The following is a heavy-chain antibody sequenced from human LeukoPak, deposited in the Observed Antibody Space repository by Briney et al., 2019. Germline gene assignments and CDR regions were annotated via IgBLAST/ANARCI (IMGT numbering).Heavy chain of an antibody. V-gene: IGHV3-23*01. CDR1: GLTLSEYA. D-gene: IGHD3-22*01. J-gene: IGHJ4*02. CDR3: AKPLMYYYDSSGYYFPFDS. Sequence: PRGSLRLSCAASGLTLSEYAMRWVRQTPGKGLGWVLTISGSGGDTYYADSVKGRFTISRDNSKNTLYLQMNSLRAEDTAVYYCAKPLMYYYDSSGYYFPFDSWGQGTLVTVSS. CDR2: ISGSGGDT.